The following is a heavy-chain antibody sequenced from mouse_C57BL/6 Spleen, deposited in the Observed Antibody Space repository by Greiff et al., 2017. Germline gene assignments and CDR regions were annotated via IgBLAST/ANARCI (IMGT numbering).Heavy chain of an antibody. CDR1: GYTFTDYY. D-gene: IGHD2-4*01. Sequence: VQLQQSGPVLVKPGASVKMSCKASGYTFTDYYMNWVKQSHGKSLEWIGVINPYNGGTSYNQKFKGKATLTVDKSSSTAYMELNSLTSEDSAVYYCARENDYVYFDYWGQGTTLTVSS. J-gene: IGHJ2*01. V-gene: IGHV1-19*01. CDR3: ARENDYVYFDY. CDR2: INPYNGGT.